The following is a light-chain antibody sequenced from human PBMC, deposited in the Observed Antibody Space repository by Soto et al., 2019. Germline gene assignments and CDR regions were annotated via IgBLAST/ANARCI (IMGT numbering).Light chain of an antibody. J-gene: IGKJ2*01. CDR2: AAS. V-gene: IGKV3-20*01. CDR1: QSLSSSY. Sequence: EIVLTQSPGTLSLSPGERATLSCRASQSLSSSYVVWYQQKPGQAPRLLIYAASRRATGIPDRFSGSGSATEYTLTISRLEPEDFAVYYCQKQGTFGQGTKLEIK. CDR3: QKQGT.